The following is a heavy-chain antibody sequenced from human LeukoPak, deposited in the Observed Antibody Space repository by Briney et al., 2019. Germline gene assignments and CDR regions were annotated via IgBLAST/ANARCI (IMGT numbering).Heavy chain of an antibody. D-gene: IGHD3-22*01. CDR3: ARVPSSGYYRNFDY. CDR2: ISHSGST. J-gene: IGHJ4*02. V-gene: IGHV4-34*01. CDR1: GESFSGYY. Sequence: PSETLSLTCAVYGESFSGYYWNWIRQPPGKGLEWIGEISHSGSTKYNPYLKSRVTISVDTSKNQFSLKLNSVTAADTAVYYCARVPSSGYYRNFDYWGQGTLVTVSS.